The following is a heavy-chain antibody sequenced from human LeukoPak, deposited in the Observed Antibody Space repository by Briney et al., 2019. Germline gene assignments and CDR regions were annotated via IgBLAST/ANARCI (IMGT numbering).Heavy chain of an antibody. CDR2: IYYSGST. Sequence: SETLSLTCTVSGGSISSYYWSWIRQPPGKGLEWIWYIYYSGSTNYNPSLKSRVTISVDTSKNQFSLKLSSVTAADTAVYYCARELRSGYVGYWGQGTLVTVSS. J-gene: IGHJ4*02. CDR1: GGSISSYY. D-gene: IGHD1-26*01. CDR3: ARELRSGYVGY. V-gene: IGHV4-59*01.